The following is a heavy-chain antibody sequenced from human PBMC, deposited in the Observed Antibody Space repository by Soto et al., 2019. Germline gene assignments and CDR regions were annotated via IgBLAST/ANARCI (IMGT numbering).Heavy chain of an antibody. CDR1: GGTFSKYS. CDR2: IIPIFGTA. J-gene: IGHJ6*02. D-gene: IGHD6-25*01. V-gene: IGHV1-69*13. CDR3: ARAYSSAPQNHLYYYGMDV. Sequence: FSVKVSCKASGGTFSKYSMSWVRQAPGQGLEWMGGIIPIFGTANYAQKFQGRVTITADESTSTAYMELSSLRSEDTAVYYCARAYSSAPQNHLYYYGMDVWGQGTMVTVSS.